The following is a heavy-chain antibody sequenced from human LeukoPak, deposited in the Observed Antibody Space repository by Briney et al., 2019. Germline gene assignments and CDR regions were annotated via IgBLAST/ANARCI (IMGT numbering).Heavy chain of an antibody. CDR3: AKDYRYCTSTSCYGDDAFDI. J-gene: IGHJ3*02. CDR2: ISGSGVST. D-gene: IGHD2-2*01. CDR1: GFTFSSYA. Sequence: GGSLRLSCAASGFTFSSYAMTWVRQAPGKGLEWVSAISGSGVSTYYADSVKGRFTISRDNSKNTLYLQMSSLRAEDTAVYYCAKDYRYCTSTSCYGDDAFDIWGQGTMMTVSS. V-gene: IGHV3-23*01.